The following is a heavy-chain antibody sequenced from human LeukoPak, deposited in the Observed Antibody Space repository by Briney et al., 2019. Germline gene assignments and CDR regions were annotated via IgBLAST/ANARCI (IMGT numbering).Heavy chain of an antibody. CDR3: ARAGSEAFDI. CDR1: GGTFSSYA. Sequence: GSSVKVSXKASGGTFSSYAISGVRQAPGQGLEWMGGIIPIFATANYAQKFQGRVTITTDESTSTAYMELSSLRSEDTAVYYCARAGSEAFDIWGQGTMVTVSS. D-gene: IGHD3-10*01. J-gene: IGHJ3*02. V-gene: IGHV1-69*05. CDR2: IIPIFATA.